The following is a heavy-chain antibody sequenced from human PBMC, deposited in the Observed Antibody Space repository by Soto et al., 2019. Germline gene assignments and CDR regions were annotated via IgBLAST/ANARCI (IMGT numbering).Heavy chain of an antibody. Sequence: QVQLVQSGAEVKKPGSSVKVSCKASGGTFSSDAISWVRQAPGQGLEWMGGIIPLFGTSNYAQKFQGRVTITADEPRTKANRELPILRFEDTAVYYGARHRPAAGGVFDYWGQGPLVTFSS. CDR1: GGTFSSDA. CDR3: ARHRPAAGGVFDY. J-gene: IGHJ4*02. V-gene: IGHV1-69*12. D-gene: IGHD3-16*01. CDR2: IIPLFGTS.